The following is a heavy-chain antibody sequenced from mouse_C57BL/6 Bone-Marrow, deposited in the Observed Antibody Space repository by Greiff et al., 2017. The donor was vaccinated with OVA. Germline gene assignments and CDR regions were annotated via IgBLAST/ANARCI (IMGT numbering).Heavy chain of an antibody. D-gene: IGHD1-1*01. CDR2: IDPENGDT. J-gene: IGHJ4*01. Sequence: EVQLQQSGAELVRPGASVKLSCTASGFNIKDDYMPWVKQRPEQGLEWIGWIDPENGDTESASKFQGKATITADTSSNTAYLQLSSLTSEDTAVYYCTRPLYYGSSYYAMDYWGQGTSVTVSS. CDR1: GFNIKDDY. CDR3: TRPLYYGSSYYAMDY. V-gene: IGHV14-4*01.